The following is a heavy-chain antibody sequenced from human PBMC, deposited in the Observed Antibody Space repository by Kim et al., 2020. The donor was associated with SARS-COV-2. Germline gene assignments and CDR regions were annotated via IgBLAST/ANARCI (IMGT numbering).Heavy chain of an antibody. V-gene: IGHV4-4*07. Sequence: SETLSLTCTVSGGSISSYYWSWIRQPAGKGLEWIGRIYTSGSTNYNPSLKSRVTMSVDTSKNQFSLKLSSVTAADTAVYYCARSPTYYDILTGYLPTYYFDYWGQGTLVTVSS. D-gene: IGHD3-9*01. J-gene: IGHJ4*02. CDR3: ARSPTYYDILTGYLPTYYFDY. CDR2: IYTSGST. CDR1: GGSISSYY.